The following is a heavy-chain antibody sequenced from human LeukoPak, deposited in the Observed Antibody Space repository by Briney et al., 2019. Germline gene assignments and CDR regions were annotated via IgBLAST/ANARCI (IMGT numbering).Heavy chain of an antibody. CDR2: ISAYNGNT. D-gene: IGHD3-3*01. CDR3: ARLSGPRDYYYGMDV. J-gene: IGHJ6*02. V-gene: IGHV1-18*01. Sequence: ASVKVSCKASGYTFTSYGISWVRQAPGQGLEWMGWISAYNGNTNYAQKLQGRVTMTTDTSTSTAYMELRSLRSDDTAVYYCARLSGPRDYYYGMDVWGQGTTVTVSS. CDR1: GYTFTSYG.